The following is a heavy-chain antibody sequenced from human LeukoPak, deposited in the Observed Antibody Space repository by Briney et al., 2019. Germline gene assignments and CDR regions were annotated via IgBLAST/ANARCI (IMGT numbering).Heavy chain of an antibody. Sequence: GASVKVSCKASGYTFTSYDINWVRQATGQGLEWMGWMNPNSGNTGYAQKFQGRVTMTRNTSISTAYMELSSLRSEATAVYYCARVGKEYRSGWLNYYYMDVWGKGTTVTVSS. V-gene: IGHV1-8*01. CDR2: MNPNSGNT. CDR1: GYTFTSYD. D-gene: IGHD6-19*01. CDR3: ARVGKEYRSGWLNYYYMDV. J-gene: IGHJ6*03.